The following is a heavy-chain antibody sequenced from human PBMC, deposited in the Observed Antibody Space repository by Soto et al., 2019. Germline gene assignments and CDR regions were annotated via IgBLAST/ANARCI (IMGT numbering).Heavy chain of an antibody. D-gene: IGHD2-15*01. J-gene: IGHJ3*02. Sequence: QVQLQESGPGLVKPSETLSLTCTVSGGSISSYYWSWIRQPPGKGLEWIGYIYYSGSTHYNPSLKSRVTISVDTSKNQCSLKLSSVTAADTAVYYCARPARRYCSGGSCYNGRVAISHAFDIWGQGTMVTVSS. V-gene: IGHV4-59*08. CDR1: GGSISSYY. CDR3: ARPARRYCSGGSCYNGRVAISHAFDI. CDR2: IYYSGST.